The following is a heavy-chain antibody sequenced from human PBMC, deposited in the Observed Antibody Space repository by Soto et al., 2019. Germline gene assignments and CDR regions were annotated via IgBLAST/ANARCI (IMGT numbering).Heavy chain of an antibody. CDR2: IHHTGVT. J-gene: IGHJ5*02. CDR1: GASVSGTDC. CDR3: ARDERPPAAVVRWFDP. Sequence: QVHLQESGPGLVKPSGTLSVTCSVSGASVSGTDCWSWVRQTPGKGMEWIGEIHHTGVTKYNPSLRSRASISMDRAKNLLSLSISSVTAADTAVYYCARDERPPAAVVRWFDPWGQGTLVTVSS. V-gene: IGHV4-4*02. D-gene: IGHD6-13*01.